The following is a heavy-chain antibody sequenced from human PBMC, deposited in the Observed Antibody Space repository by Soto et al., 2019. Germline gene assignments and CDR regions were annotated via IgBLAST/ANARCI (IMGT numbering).Heavy chain of an antibody. V-gene: IGHV3-48*02. CDR3: VGYCSSTRCQRDFDY. CDR2: ISSSSSTI. CDR1: GFTFSSYS. J-gene: IGHJ4*02. Sequence: EVQLVESGGGLVQPGGSLRLSCAASGFTFSSYSMNWVRHAPGKGLEWVSYISSSSSTIYYADSVKGRFTISRDNAKNSLYLQMNSLRDEDTAVYYCVGYCSSTRCQRDFDYWGQGTLVTVSS. D-gene: IGHD2-2*01.